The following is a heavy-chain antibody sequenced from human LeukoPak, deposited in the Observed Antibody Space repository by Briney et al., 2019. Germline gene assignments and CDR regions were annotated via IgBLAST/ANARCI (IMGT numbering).Heavy chain of an antibody. CDR3: ARGGVSYGSGS. CDR2: IYYSGST. D-gene: IGHD3-10*01. V-gene: IGHV4-30-4*01. Sequence: PSQTLSLTGTVSGGSISSGDYYWSWIRQPPGKGLEWIGYIYYSGSTYYNPSLKSRVTISVDTSKNQFSLKLSSVTAADTAVYYCARGGVSYGSGSWGQGTLVTVSS. CDR1: GGSISSGDYY. J-gene: IGHJ4*02.